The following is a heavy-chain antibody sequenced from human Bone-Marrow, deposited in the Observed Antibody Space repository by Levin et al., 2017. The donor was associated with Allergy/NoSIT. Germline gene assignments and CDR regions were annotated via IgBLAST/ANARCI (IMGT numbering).Heavy chain of an antibody. CDR2: LSYDGSNK. V-gene: IGHV3-30-3*01. CDR1: GFTFSRYA. D-gene: IGHD1-14*01. CDR3: ARVGANPNHDFAY. Sequence: GESLKISCAASGFTFSRYAMHWVRQAPGKGLEWVAVLSYDGSNKSYADSVTGRFTISRDISKNTLYLEMNSLRPEDTAVYYCARVGANPNHDFAYWGQGTLVTVSS. J-gene: IGHJ4*02.